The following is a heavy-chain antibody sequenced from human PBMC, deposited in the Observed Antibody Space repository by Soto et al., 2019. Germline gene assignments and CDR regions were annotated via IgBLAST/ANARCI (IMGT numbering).Heavy chain of an antibody. Sequence: PGVWRRRSLAACECTFSTYSMTLVRQAPGRGLEWVANISDRGNSTYYAASVKGRFTISRDNSRNTLYLQMNNLRAEDTALYSCAKPWVPSIPARPPRFDYWGRGTLVTVSS. V-gene: IGHV3-23*01. J-gene: IGHJ4*02. CDR1: ECTFSTYS. CDR2: ISDRGNST. CDR3: AKPWVPSIPARPPRFDY. D-gene: IGHD6-6*01.